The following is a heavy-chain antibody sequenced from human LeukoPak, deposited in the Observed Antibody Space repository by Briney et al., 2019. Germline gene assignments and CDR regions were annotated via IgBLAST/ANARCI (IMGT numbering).Heavy chain of an antibody. D-gene: IGHD6-19*01. J-gene: IGHJ5*02. CDR1: GFTFSSHD. CDR3: ARVAGRHWFDP. Sequence: GGSLRLSCAASGFTFSSHDMTWVRQAPGRGLEWVSSIRPSGDNTYYGDSVKGRFTISRDNSKNTVYLQMNNMRVDDTAVYYCARVAGRHWFDPWGQGTLVTVSS. V-gene: IGHV3-23*01. CDR2: IRPSGDNT.